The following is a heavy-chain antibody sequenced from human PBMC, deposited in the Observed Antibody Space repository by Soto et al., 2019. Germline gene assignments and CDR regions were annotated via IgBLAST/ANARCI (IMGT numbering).Heavy chain of an antibody. D-gene: IGHD5-18*01. Sequence: SETLSLTCTVSGDSIRNYYWSWIQQPPGKGLEYIGYIFYSGSTNYNPSLKSRVAISVDTSRNQFALKLRSVTAADTATYYCARVKRGYSYGSIIDFWGRGTLVTVSS. CDR1: GDSIRNYY. V-gene: IGHV4-59*01. J-gene: IGHJ4*01. CDR2: IFYSGST. CDR3: ARVKRGYSYGSIIDF.